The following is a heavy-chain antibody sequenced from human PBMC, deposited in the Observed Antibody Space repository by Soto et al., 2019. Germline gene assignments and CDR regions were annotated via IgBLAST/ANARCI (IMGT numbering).Heavy chain of an antibody. CDR3: ARGLWGDCGTACYPLDV. D-gene: IGHD2-21*02. CDR1: GGSISGYY. Sequence: QLQLQESGPGLVKPSETLSLTCTVSGGSISGYYWSWIRQPQGKGLERMGYMYNTRSTIYNPPCKRIFPIPVDTHKTQFSRRLTSVTAAGKAGDYCARGLWGDCGTACYPLDVWGQGTTVTVSS. V-gene: IGHV4-59*01. CDR2: MYNTRST. J-gene: IGHJ6*02.